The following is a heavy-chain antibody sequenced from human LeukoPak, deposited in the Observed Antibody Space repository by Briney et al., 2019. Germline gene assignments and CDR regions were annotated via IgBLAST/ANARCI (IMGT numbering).Heavy chain of an antibody. Sequence: PSETLSLTCTVSGGSISSGDYYWSWIRQPPGKGLEWIGYIYYSGSTYYNPSLKSRVTISVDTSKNQFSLKLSSVTAADTAVYYCARSYYYDSSGYPWYFDLWGRGTLVTVSS. J-gene: IGHJ2*01. CDR2: IYYSGST. CDR3: ARSYYYDSSGYPWYFDL. D-gene: IGHD3-22*01. V-gene: IGHV4-30-4*08. CDR1: GGSISSGDYY.